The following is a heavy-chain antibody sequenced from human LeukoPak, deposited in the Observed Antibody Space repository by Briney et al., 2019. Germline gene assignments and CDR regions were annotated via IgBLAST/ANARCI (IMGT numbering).Heavy chain of an antibody. V-gene: IGHV3-23*01. D-gene: IGHD2-2*02. J-gene: IGHJ3*02. CDR2: ISGSGGST. CDR3: AKESYCSSTSCYTQDDAFDI. Sequence: PGGSLRLSCAASGFTFSSYAMSWVRQAPGKGLEWVSAISGSGGSTYYADSVKGRFTISRDNSKNTLYLQMNSLRAEDTAVYYCAKESYCSSTSCYTQDDAFDIWGQGTLVTVSS. CDR1: GFTFSSYA.